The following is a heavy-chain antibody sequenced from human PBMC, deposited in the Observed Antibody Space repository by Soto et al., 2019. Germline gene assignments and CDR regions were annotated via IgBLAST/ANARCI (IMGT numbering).Heavy chain of an antibody. CDR2: IYYSGST. J-gene: IGHJ4*02. CDR3: ARTDRLTNFDY. CDR1: GGSISSYY. Sequence: QVQLQESGPGLVKPSETLSLTCTVSGGSISSYYWSWIRQPPGKGLEWIGYIYYSGSTNYNPSLKSRVTISVDTSKNQFSLKLSSVTAADTAVYYCARTDRLTNFDYWGQGTLVTVSP. V-gene: IGHV4-59*01.